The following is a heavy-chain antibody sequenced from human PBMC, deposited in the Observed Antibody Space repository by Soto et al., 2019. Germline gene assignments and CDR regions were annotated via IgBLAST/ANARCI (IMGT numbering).Heavy chain of an antibody. CDR2: IYPGDSDT. CDR1: GYSFTSYW. V-gene: IGHV5-51*01. J-gene: IGHJ5*02. Sequence: GESLKISCKGSGYSFTSYWIGWVRQMPGKGLEWMGIIYPGDSDTRYSPSFQGQVTISADKSISTAYLRWSSLKASDTAMYYCATHRGRYYFCEAGWFDPWGQGNLVTVSS. CDR3: ATHRGRYYFCEAGWFDP. D-gene: IGHD1-26*01.